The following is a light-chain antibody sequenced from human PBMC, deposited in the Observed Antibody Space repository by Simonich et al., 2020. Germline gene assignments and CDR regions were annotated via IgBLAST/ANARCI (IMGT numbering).Light chain of an antibody. CDR2: EVS. CDR3: MQSIQLPLT. CDR1: QSLLHSDGQTY. Sequence: DIVMTQTPLSLSVTPGQPASISCKSSQSLLHSDGQTYLYWYLQKPGQSPQLLFYEVSHRFSGGPDRFSGSGSGTDFTLKISRVEAEDVGVYYCMQSIQLPLTFGGGTKVEIK. V-gene: IGKV2D-29*02. J-gene: IGKJ4*01.